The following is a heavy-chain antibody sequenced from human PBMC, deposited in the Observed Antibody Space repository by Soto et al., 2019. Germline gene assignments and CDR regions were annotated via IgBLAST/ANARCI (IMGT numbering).Heavy chain of an antibody. CDR3: ASPGRGSYYPYYYYGMDV. CDR2: ISSSSSYI. D-gene: IGHD1-26*01. J-gene: IGHJ6*02. Sequence: GGSLRLSCAASGFTFSSYSMNWVRQAPGKGLEWDSSISSSSSYIYYADSVKGRFTISRDNAKNSLYLQMNSLRAEDTAVYYCASPGRGSYYPYYYYGMDVWGQGTTVTVSS. V-gene: IGHV3-21*01. CDR1: GFTFSSYS.